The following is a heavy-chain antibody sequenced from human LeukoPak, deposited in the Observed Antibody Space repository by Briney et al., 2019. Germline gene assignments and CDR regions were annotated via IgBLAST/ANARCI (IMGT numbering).Heavy chain of an antibody. CDR3: AKDQGWLVRYNWFDP. J-gene: IGHJ5*02. CDR1: GFTFSSYA. Sequence: GGSLRLSCAASGFTFSSYAMSWVRQAPGKGLEWVSAISGSGGSTYYADSVKGRFTISRDNSKNTLYLQMNSPRAEDTAVYYCAKDQGWLVRYNWFDPWGQGTLVTVSS. D-gene: IGHD6-19*01. CDR2: ISGSGGST. V-gene: IGHV3-23*01.